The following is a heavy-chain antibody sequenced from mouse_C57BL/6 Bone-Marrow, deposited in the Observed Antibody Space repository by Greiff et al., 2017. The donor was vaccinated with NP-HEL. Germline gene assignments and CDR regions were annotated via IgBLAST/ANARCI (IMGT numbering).Heavy chain of an antibody. CDR2: IDPEDGDT. CDR1: GFNITDYY. CDR3: TRYYYGSTFAY. V-gene: IGHV14-1*01. J-gene: IGHJ3*01. D-gene: IGHD1-1*01. Sequence: EVQLQQSGAELVRPGASVKLSCTASGFNITDYYMHWVKQRPEQGLEWIGRIDPEDGDTEYDPKFQGKATMTADTSSNTAYLQRSSLTSEDAAGYYCTRYYYGSTFAYWGQGTLVTVSA.